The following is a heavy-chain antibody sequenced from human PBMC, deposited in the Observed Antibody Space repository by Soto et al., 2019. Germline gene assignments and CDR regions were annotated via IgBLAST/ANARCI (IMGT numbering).Heavy chain of an antibody. CDR1: GFSFSDHA. V-gene: IGHV3-48*02. CDR3: GRYISGSHLRAPLDY. J-gene: IGHJ4*02. D-gene: IGHD3-10*01. CDR2: ISVDSETI. Sequence: EVQLVESGGGLVHVGGSLRLSCVESGFSFSDHAINWVRQVPGKGLDWVSSISVDSETISYADSVRSRFTISRDNAKNTLYLQRHSLINENTAVYYCGRYISGSHLRAPLDYWGQGTLVTVSS.